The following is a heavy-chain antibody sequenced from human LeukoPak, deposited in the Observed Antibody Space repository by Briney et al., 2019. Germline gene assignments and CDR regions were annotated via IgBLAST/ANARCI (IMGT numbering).Heavy chain of an antibody. Sequence: ASVKVSCKASGYTFTGYYMHWVRQAPGQGLEWMGWINPNSGGTNYAQKFQGRVTMTRDTSISTAYMELSRLRSDDTAVYYCAPGWGWNDPFAFDIWGQGTMVTVSS. CDR2: INPNSGGT. CDR3: APGWGWNDPFAFDI. CDR1: GYTFTGYY. J-gene: IGHJ3*02. V-gene: IGHV1-2*02. D-gene: IGHD1-1*01.